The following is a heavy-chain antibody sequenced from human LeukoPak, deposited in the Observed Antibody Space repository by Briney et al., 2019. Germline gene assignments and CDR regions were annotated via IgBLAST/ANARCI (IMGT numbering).Heavy chain of an antibody. CDR3: AGDPTSSWETAFDI. CDR1: GGSISSSSYY. J-gene: IGHJ3*02. Sequence: SETLSLTCTVSGGSISSSSYYWGWIRQPPGKGLEWIGSIYYSGSTYYNPSLKSRVTISVDTSKNQFSLKLSFVTAADTAVYYCAGDPTSSWETAFDIWGQGTMVTVSS. CDR2: IYYSGST. V-gene: IGHV4-39*02. D-gene: IGHD1-26*01.